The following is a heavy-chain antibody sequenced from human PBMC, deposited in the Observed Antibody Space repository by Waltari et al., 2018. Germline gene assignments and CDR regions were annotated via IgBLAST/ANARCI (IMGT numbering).Heavy chain of an antibody. CDR2: INTDGKTT. D-gene: IGHD5-12*01. J-gene: IGHJ4*02. CDR1: GFTFSTYW. Sequence: EVQLVESGGGLVQPGGSLRLSCVASGFTFSTYWMHWVRQVPGKGLVLGSHINTDGKTTNYAGSVMARFTMSRDNAKKSLYLQMNSLSAEDTAVYYCVRAGYSNWDFDYWGQGALVTVSS. V-gene: IGHV3-74*01. CDR3: VRAGYSNWDFDY.